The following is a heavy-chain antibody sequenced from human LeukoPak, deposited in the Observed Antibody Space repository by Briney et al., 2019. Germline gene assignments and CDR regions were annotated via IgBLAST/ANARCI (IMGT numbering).Heavy chain of an antibody. D-gene: IGHD5-18*01. CDR3: ARQLWHQRCYFDY. CDR1: GGSISSSSYY. CDR2: IYYSGST. Sequence: SETLSLTCTVSGGSISSSSYYWGWIRQPPGKGLEWIGSIYYSGSTYYNPSLKSRATISVDTSKNQFSLKLSSVTAADTAVYYCARQLWHQRCYFDYWGQGTLVTVSS. V-gene: IGHV4-39*01. J-gene: IGHJ4*02.